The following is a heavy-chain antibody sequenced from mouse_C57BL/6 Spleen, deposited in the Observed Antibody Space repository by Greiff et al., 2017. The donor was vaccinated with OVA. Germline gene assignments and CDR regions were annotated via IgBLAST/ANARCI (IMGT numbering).Heavy chain of an antibody. CDR3: VRHSGYYVYYAMDY. D-gene: IGHD2-3*01. CDR1: GFSFNTYA. CDR2: IRSKSNNYAT. V-gene: IGHV10-1*01. J-gene: IGHJ4*01. Sequence: DVKLVESGGGLVQPKGSLKLSCAASGFSFNTYAMNWVRQAPGKGLEWVARIRSKSNNYATYYADSVKDRFTISRDDSESILYLQMNTLKTEDTAMYYCVRHSGYYVYYAMDYWGQGTSVTVSS.